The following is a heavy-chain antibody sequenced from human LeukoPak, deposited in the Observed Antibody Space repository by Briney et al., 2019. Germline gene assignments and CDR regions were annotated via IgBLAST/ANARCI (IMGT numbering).Heavy chain of an antibody. CDR2: IIPIFGTA. Sequence: SVKVSCKASGGTFSSYAISWVRQAPGQGLEWMGGIIPIFGTANYAQKFQGRVTITADESTSTAYMELSSLRSEDTAVYYCARLHPVQGYRESGNYYYYGMDVWGKETTVSVSS. CDR3: ARLHPVQGYRESGNYYYYGMDV. D-gene: IGHD5-18*01. V-gene: IGHV1-69*13. CDR1: GGTFSSYA. J-gene: IGHJ6*04.